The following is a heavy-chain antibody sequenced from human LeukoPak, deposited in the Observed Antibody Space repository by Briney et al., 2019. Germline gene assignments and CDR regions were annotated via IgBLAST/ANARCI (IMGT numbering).Heavy chain of an antibody. D-gene: IGHD6-19*01. V-gene: IGHV3-23*01. J-gene: IGHJ4*02. CDR1: GFTFSSYA. Sequence: GGSLTLSCAASGFTFSSYAMSWLRQAPAKGLEWVSAISGSGGSTYYADSVKGRFTIYRDNSKNTLYLQMNSLSADDTAVYYCAIVPGIAVAYFDYWGQGTLVTVSS. CDR3: AIVPGIAVAYFDY. CDR2: ISGSGGST.